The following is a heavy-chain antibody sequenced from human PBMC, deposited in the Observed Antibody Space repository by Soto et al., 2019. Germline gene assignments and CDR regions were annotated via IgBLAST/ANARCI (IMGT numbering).Heavy chain of an antibody. Sequence: SETLSLACAVYGGSFSGYYWSWIRQPPGKGLEWIGEINHSGSTNYNPPLKSRVAVSVDTSKNQFSLKVTSVTATDTAVYYCARHKDTSSRYLLPDFWGQGTLVTVSS. CDR2: INHSGST. J-gene: IGHJ4*02. V-gene: IGHV4-34*01. CDR3: ARHKDTSSRYLLPDF. D-gene: IGHD6-13*01. CDR1: GGSFSGYY.